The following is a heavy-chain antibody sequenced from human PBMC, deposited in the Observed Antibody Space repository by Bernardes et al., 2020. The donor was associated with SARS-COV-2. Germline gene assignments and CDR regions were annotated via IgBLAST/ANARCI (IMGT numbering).Heavy chain of an antibody. V-gene: IGHV3-11*01. J-gene: IGHJ4*02. CDR1: GFTFSDSY. D-gene: IGHD6-19*01. CDR3: ARAMAGKNFSES. Sequence: GGSLRLSCAASGFTFSDSYMTWIRQAPGKGLEWLSYISTTGSTIYYADSVKGRFTVSRDNAKNSLYLQMNSLRVEDTAVYYCARAMAGKNFSESWGQGTLVTVSS. CDR2: ISTTGSTI.